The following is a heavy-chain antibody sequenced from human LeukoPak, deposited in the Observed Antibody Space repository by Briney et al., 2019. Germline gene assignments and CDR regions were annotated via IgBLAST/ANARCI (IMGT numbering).Heavy chain of an antibody. D-gene: IGHD3-9*01. Sequence: GGSLRLSCAASGFTFSSYSMNWVRQAPGKGLEWVSSISSSSGYIYCADSVKGRFTISRDNAKNSLYLQMNSLRAEDTAVYYCASPFGGDYDILTGYPILNFDYWGQGTLVTVSS. CDR2: ISSSSGYI. CDR3: ASPFGGDYDILTGYPILNFDY. CDR1: GFTFSSYS. V-gene: IGHV3-21*01. J-gene: IGHJ4*02.